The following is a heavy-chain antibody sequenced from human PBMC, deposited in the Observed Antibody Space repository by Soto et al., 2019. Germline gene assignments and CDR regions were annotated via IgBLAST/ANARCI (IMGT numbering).Heavy chain of an antibody. CDR3: VKGGRITMIVVVITTSSDAFDI. J-gene: IGHJ3*02. D-gene: IGHD3-22*01. V-gene: IGHV3-64D*08. CDR1: GFTFSSYA. CDR2: ISSNGGST. Sequence: PGGSLRLSCSASGFTFSSYAMHWVRQAPGTGQEYDSAISSNGGSTYYADSVKGRFTISRDNSKNTLYLQMSSLRAEDTAVYYCVKGGRITMIVVVITTSSDAFDIWGQGTMVTVSS.